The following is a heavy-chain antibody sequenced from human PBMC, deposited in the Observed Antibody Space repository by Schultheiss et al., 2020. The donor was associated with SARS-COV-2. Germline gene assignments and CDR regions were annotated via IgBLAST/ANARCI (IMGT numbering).Heavy chain of an antibody. Sequence: SETLSFTCTVSGGSISSSGYYWGWIRQPPGQGLEWIGSIYYSGSTYYNPSLKSRVTISVDTSKNQFSLKLSSVTAADTAVYYCARQHRNGNYGAKGGPTFDYWGQGTLVTVSS. D-gene: IGHD1-7*01. CDR2: IYYSGST. V-gene: IGHV4-39*01. CDR1: GGSISSSGYY. CDR3: ARQHRNGNYGAKGGPTFDY. J-gene: IGHJ4*02.